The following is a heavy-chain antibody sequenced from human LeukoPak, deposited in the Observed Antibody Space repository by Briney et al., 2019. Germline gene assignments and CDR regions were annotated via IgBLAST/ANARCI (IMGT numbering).Heavy chain of an antibody. CDR1: GGSFSAYY. CDR2: IYHTGST. V-gene: IGHV4-34*01. CDR3: ARVYDILTGYLNWFDP. J-gene: IGHJ5*02. D-gene: IGHD3-9*01. Sequence: SETLSLTCAVYGGSFSAYYWSWVRQSPGKGLEWIGEIYHTGSTNYNPSLKSRVTISVDTSKNQFSLKLSSVTAADTAVYYCARVYDILTGYLNWFDPWGQGTLVTVSS.